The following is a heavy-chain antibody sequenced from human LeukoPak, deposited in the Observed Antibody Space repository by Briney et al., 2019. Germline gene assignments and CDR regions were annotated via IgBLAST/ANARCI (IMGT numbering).Heavy chain of an antibody. D-gene: IGHD2-15*01. Sequence: SETLSLTCAVYGGSFSGYYWSWIRQPPGKGLEWIGEINHSGSTNYNPSLKSRVTISVDTSKNQFSLKLTSVTAADTAVYYCARDGYCSGGGCYNRGFDYWGQGTLVTVSS. CDR1: GGSFSGYY. CDR3: ARDGYCSGGGCYNRGFDY. V-gene: IGHV4-34*01. CDR2: INHSGST. J-gene: IGHJ4*02.